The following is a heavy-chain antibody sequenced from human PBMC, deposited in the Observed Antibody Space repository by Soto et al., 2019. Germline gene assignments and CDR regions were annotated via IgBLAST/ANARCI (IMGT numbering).Heavy chain of an antibody. CDR1: GGTFSSYT. J-gene: IGHJ4*02. Sequence: QVQLVQSGAEVKKPGSSVKVSCKASGGTFSSYTISWVRQAPGQGLEWMGRIIPILGIANYAQKFQGRVTITADKSTITAYMELSSLRSEDTAVYYCARDLMYCSSTSCSYYFDYWGQGTLVTVSS. CDR2: IIPILGIA. V-gene: IGHV1-69*08. CDR3: ARDLMYCSSTSCSYYFDY. D-gene: IGHD2-2*01.